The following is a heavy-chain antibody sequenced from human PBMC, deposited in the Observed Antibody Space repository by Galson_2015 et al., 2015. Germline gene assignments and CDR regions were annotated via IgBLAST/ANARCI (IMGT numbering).Heavy chain of an antibody. CDR3: AKGVKWERPFDS. CDR1: GFTLSNYA. CDR2: ISISGGST. J-gene: IGHJ4*02. Sequence: SLRLSCAASGFTLSNYAMSWVRQAPEKGLEWVSAISISGGSTYYADSVKGRFTISRDNSKNSLYLQMNSLRAEDTALYYCAKGVKWERPFDSWGQGTLVTVSS. D-gene: IGHD1-1*01. V-gene: IGHV3-23*01.